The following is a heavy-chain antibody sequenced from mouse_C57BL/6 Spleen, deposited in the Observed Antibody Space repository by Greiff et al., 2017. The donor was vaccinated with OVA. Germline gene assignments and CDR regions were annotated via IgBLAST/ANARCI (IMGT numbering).Heavy chain of an antibody. CDR3: TRSNWAY. CDR2: IDPETGGT. D-gene: IGHD4-1*01. V-gene: IGHV1-15*01. Sequence: VQLQESGAELVRPGASVTLSCKASGYTFTDYEMHWVKQTPVHGLEWIGAIDPETGGTAYNQKFKGKAILTADKSSSTAYMELRSLTSEDSAVYYCTRSNWAYWGQGTLVTVSA. J-gene: IGHJ3*01. CDR1: GYTFTDYE.